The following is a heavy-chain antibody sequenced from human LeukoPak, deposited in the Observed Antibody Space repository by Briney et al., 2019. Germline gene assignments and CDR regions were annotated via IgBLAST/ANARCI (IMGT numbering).Heavy chain of an antibody. CDR1: GFTFSSYG. J-gene: IGHJ4*02. CDR2: ISYDGSNK. Sequence: GGSLRLSCVASGFTFSSYGMHWVRQAPGKGLEWVAVISYDGSNKYYPDSVKGRFTISRDNSKNTLYLQMNSLRAEDTAVYYCAKDKGGYDLYFDYWGQGTLVTVS. D-gene: IGHD5-12*01. CDR3: AKDKGGYDLYFDY. V-gene: IGHV3-30*18.